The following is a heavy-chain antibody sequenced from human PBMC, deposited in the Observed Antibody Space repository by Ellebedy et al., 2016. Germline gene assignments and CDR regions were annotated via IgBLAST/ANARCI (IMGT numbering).Heavy chain of an antibody. D-gene: IGHD6-19*01. CDR2: IWYDGSNK. CDR1: GFTFSSYA. Sequence: GESLKISXAASGFTFSSYAMHWVRQAPGKGLEWVAVIWYDGSNKYYADSVKGRFTISRDNSKNTLYLQMNSLRAEDTAVYYCAREPRSAVAGTWGGDYWGQGTLVTVSS. J-gene: IGHJ4*02. CDR3: AREPRSAVAGTWGGDY. V-gene: IGHV3-33*08.